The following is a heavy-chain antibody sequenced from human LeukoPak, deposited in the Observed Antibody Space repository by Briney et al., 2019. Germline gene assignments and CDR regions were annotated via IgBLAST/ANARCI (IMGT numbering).Heavy chain of an antibody. CDR1: GFTFSTYA. J-gene: IGHJ4*02. D-gene: IGHD6-19*01. CDR3: ARGRDSSGWYDY. CDR2: ISGTGGST. Sequence: GGSLRLSCAASGFTFSTYAMTWVRQAPGKGLEWVSLISGTGGSTYYADSVKGRFTISRDNSKNTVYLQMNSLRAEDRAMYYCARGRDSSGWYDYWGQGTLVTVSS. V-gene: IGHV3-23*01.